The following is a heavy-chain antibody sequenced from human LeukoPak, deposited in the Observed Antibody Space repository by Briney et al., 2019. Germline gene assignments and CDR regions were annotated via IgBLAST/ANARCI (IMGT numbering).Heavy chain of an antibody. CDR3: ARGGEMATIRAGAFDI. Sequence: PSETLSLTCTVSGVSITDYYWNWIRQPPGKGLEWIGYIHHSGNANYNPSLNSRVTMSVDTSTNHFSLKLTSVTAADTAVYYCARGGEMATIRAGAFDIWGQGTMVTVSS. V-gene: IGHV4-59*01. D-gene: IGHD5-24*01. CDR2: IHHSGNA. J-gene: IGHJ3*02. CDR1: GVSITDYY.